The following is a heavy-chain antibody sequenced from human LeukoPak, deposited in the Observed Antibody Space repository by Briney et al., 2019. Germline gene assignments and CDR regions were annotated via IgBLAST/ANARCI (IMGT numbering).Heavy chain of an antibody. CDR1: GGSFSGYY. CDR3: ARDGCGGSCFHYYYYYMDV. D-gene: IGHD2-15*01. J-gene: IGHJ6*03. V-gene: IGHV4-34*01. CDR2: INHSGST. Sequence: PSETLSLTCAVYGGSFSGYYWSWIRQPPGKGLEWIGEINHSGSTNYNLSLKSRVTISVDTSKNQFSLKLSSVTAADTAVYYCARDGCGGSCFHYYYYYMDVWGKGTTVTISS.